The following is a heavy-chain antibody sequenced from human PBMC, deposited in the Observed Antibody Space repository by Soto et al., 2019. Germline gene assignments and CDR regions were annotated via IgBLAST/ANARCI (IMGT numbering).Heavy chain of an antibody. CDR2: ISSSSSTR. CDR1: RFTFSSYG. J-gene: IGHJ4*02. Sequence: EVHLVESGGGLVQFGGSLRLSCAVSRFTFSSYGMNWVRQAPGKGLEWVSYISSSSSTRDYADSVKGRFTISRDNAKNSLYLQMNSLKDEDTAVYYCARGGAARPDYWGQGTLVTVFS. CDR3: ARGGAARPDY. V-gene: IGHV3-48*02. D-gene: IGHD6-6*01.